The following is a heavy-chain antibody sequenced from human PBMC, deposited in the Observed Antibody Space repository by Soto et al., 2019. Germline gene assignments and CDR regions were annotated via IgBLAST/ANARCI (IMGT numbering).Heavy chain of an antibody. CDR3: ARDGGGASYPYYYYAFDV. Sequence: GGSLRLSCAASGFTFNTYAMNWVRQAPGKGLEWVSTVSGSGGSIFYAESVKGRFTIARDNSRSTVYLRISSLRADDSAVYYCARDGGGASYPYYYYAFDVWGQGTTVTVYS. CDR1: GFTFNTYA. J-gene: IGHJ6*02. D-gene: IGHD1-26*01. CDR2: VSGSGGSI. V-gene: IGHV3-23*01.